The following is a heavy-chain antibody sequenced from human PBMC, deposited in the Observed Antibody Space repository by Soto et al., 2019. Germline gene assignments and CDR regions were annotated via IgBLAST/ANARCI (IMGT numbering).Heavy chain of an antibody. Sequence: EVQLLESGGGLVQPGGSLRLSCAASGFTFSSYAMSWVRQAPGKGLEWVSAISGSGGSAYYADSVKGRFTISRDNSKNQLYLQMHRLRAEETAVYYCARRRPGGPKYFDYWGQGTLVTVSS. J-gene: IGHJ4*02. CDR2: ISGSGGSA. CDR1: GFTFSSYA. V-gene: IGHV3-23*01. D-gene: IGHD1-26*01. CDR3: ARRRPGGPKYFDY.